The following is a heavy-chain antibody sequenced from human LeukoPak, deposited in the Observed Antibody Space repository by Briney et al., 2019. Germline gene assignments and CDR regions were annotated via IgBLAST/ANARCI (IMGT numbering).Heavy chain of an antibody. CDR2: IIPIFGTA. CDR3: AAPNSFSSSWFIYYFDY. CDR1: GGTVSNYA. J-gene: IGHJ4*02. Sequence: SVKVSCKASGGTVSNYAISWVRQAPGQGLEWMGGIIPIFGTANYAQKFQGRVTITTDESTSTAYMELSSLRSEDTAVYYCAAPNSFSSSWFIYYFDYWGQGTLVTVSS. V-gene: IGHV1-69*05. D-gene: IGHD6-13*01.